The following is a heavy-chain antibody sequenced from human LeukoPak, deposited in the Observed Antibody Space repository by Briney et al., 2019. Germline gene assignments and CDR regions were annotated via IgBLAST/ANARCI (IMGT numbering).Heavy chain of an antibody. J-gene: IGHJ3*02. V-gene: IGHV4-59*08. D-gene: IGHD3-22*01. CDR2: IYYSGST. Sequence: ASETLSLTCTVSGGSISSYYWSWIRQPPGKGLEWIGYIYYSGSTNYNPSLKSRVTISVNTSKNQFSLKLSSVTAADTAVYYCARPHDSSGYDAFDIWGQGTMVTVSS. CDR1: GGSISSYY. CDR3: ARPHDSSGYDAFDI.